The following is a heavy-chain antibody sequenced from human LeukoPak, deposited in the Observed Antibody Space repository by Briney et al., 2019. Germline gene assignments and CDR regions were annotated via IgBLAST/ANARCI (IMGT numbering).Heavy chain of an antibody. CDR3: AKGGSSSWSSDV. Sequence: PGGSLRLSCVASGFTFTSYAMIWVRQAPGKGLEWVSTISSGAVSTYYTDSVKGRFTISRDNSKNTLYVQMNSLRAEDTAVYYCAKGGSSSWSSDVWGQGTTVTVSS. CDR2: ISSGAVST. D-gene: IGHD6-13*01. V-gene: IGHV3-23*01. CDR1: GFTFTSYA. J-gene: IGHJ6*02.